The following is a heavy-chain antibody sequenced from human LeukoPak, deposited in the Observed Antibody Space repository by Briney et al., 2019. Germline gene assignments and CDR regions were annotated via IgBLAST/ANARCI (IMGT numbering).Heavy chain of an antibody. Sequence: SSETLSLTCTVSGGSISSSSYYWGWIRQPPGKGLEWIGSIYYSGSTYYNPSLKSRVTISVDTSKNQFSLKLSSVTAADTAVYYCARKGWSYGDVPSWGQGTLVTVSS. CDR1: GGSISSSSYY. CDR3: ARKGWSYGDVPS. D-gene: IGHD4-17*01. CDR2: IYYSGST. J-gene: IGHJ4*02. V-gene: IGHV4-39*07.